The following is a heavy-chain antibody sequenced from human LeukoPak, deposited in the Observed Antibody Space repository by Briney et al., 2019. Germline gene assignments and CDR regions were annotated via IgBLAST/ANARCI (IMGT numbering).Heavy chain of an antibody. V-gene: IGHV4-34*01. Sequence: SETLSLTCAVYGGSFSGYYWSWIRQPPGKGLEWIGEINHSASTNYNPSLKSRVTISVDTSKNQFSLKLSSVTAADTAVYYCASSYGDLDYWGQGTLVTVSS. J-gene: IGHJ4*02. CDR2: INHSAST. CDR1: GGSFSGYY. CDR3: ASSYGDLDY. D-gene: IGHD4-17*01.